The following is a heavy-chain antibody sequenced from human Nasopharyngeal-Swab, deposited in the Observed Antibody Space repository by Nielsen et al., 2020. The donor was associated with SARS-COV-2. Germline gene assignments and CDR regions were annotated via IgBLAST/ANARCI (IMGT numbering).Heavy chain of an antibody. V-gene: IGHV3-21*01. CDR3: ARGNGQMDY. Sequence: WIRQPPGKGLEWVSSMSSSSSYVYYADSVKGRFTISRDNAKNSLYLQMNSLRAEDTAVYYCARGNGQMDYWGQGTLVTVSS. D-gene: IGHD5-24*01. CDR2: MSSSSSYV. J-gene: IGHJ4*02.